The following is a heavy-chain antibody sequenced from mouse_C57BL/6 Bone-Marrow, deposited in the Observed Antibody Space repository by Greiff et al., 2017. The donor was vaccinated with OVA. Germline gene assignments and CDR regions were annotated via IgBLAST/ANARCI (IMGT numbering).Heavy chain of an antibody. CDR2: INPGSGGT. J-gene: IGHJ2*01. CDR1: GYAFTNYL. D-gene: IGHD1-1*01. CDR3: AREPLTTVSVYYFDD. Sequence: VQLQQSGAELVRPGTSVKVSCKASGYAFTNYLIEWVKQRPGQGLEWIGVINPGSGGTNYNEKFKGKATLTADKSSSTAYMQLSSLTSEDSAVYFCAREPLTTVSVYYFDDWGQVTTRSVAS. V-gene: IGHV1-54*01.